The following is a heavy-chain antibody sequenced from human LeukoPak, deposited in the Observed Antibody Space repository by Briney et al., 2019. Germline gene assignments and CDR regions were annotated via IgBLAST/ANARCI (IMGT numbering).Heavy chain of an antibody. CDR3: AKRVIYSSGWYHFDY. CDR2: MSSSDDGR. V-gene: IGHV3-23*01. J-gene: IGHJ4*02. CDR1: GFSFSSYA. Sequence: GGSLRLSCATSGFSFSSYAISWVRQAPGKGLEWVSAMSSSDDGRYYAASVRGRFTISRDTSRSTLYLQMNSLRAEDAAVYYCAKRVIYSSGWYHFDYWGQGTLVTVSS. D-gene: IGHD6-19*01.